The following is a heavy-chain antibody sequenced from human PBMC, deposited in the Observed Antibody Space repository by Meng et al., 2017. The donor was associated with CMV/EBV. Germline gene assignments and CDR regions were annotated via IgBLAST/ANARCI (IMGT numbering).Heavy chain of an antibody. CDR1: GGTFSSYA. J-gene: IGHJ6*02. Sequence: SVKVSCKASGGTFSSYAISWVRLAPGQGLEWMGGIIPIFGTANYAQKFQGRVTITTDESTSTAYMELSSLRSEDTAVYYCARRDLAARPLAAAGNYYYGMDVWGQGTTVTVSS. CDR3: ARRDLAARPLAAAGNYYYGMDV. CDR2: IIPIFGTA. D-gene: IGHD6-13*01. V-gene: IGHV1-69*05.